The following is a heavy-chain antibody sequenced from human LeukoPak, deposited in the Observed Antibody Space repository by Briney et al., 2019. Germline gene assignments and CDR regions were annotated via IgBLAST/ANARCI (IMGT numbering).Heavy chain of an antibody. Sequence: SETLSLTCTVSGGSISSASYYWSWIRQPAGKGLEWIGRIYTSGSTNYSPSLKSRVTISIDTSKNQFSLKLSSVTAADTAVYYCARRYGDYGYGWFDPWGQGTLVTVSS. CDR3: ARRYGDYGYGWFDP. CDR2: IYTSGST. D-gene: IGHD4-17*01. J-gene: IGHJ5*02. CDR1: GGSISSASYY. V-gene: IGHV4-61*02.